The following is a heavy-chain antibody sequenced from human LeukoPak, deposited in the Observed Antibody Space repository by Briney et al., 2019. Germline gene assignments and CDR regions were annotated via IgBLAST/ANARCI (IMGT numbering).Heavy chain of an antibody. Sequence: PGGSLRLSCAASGFTFSSYGMHWVRQAPGKGLEWVAFIRCDGSNKYYADSVKGRFTISRDNSKNTLYLQMNSLRAEDTAVYYCASPGEDYYFDYWGQGTLVTVSS. CDR1: GFTFSSYG. D-gene: IGHD3-16*01. CDR2: IRCDGSNK. J-gene: IGHJ4*02. CDR3: ASPGEDYYFDY. V-gene: IGHV3-30*02.